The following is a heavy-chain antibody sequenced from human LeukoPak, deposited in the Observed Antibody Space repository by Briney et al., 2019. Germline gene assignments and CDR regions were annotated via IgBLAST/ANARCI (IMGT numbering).Heavy chain of an antibody. J-gene: IGHJ6*03. CDR2: ISAYNGNT. D-gene: IGHD3-3*01. CDR1: GYTFTSYG. CDR3: ARAYDFWSGYYTYYYYYYMDV. V-gene: IGHV1-18*01. Sequence: AASVKVSCKASGYTFTSYGISWVRQAPGQGLEWMGWISAYNGNTNYAQKLQGRVTMTTDTSTSTAYMELRGLRSDDTAVYYCARAYDFWSGYYTYYYYYYMDVWGKGTTVTVSS.